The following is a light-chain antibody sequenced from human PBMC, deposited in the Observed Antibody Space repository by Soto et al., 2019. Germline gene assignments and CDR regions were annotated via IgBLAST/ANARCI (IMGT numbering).Light chain of an antibody. CDR1: QSVSSSY. CDR3: QYYGSF. CDR2: GAS. J-gene: IGKJ3*01. V-gene: IGKV3-20*01. Sequence: EIVLTQSPGTLSLSPGERATLSCRASQSVSSSYLDWYQQKPGQAPRLLIYGASSRATGIPDRFSGSGSGTDFTLTISRLEPEDFAVYYCQYYGSFFGPGTKVDIK.